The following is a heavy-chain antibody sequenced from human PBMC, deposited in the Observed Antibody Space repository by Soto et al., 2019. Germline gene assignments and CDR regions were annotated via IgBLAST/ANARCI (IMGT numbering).Heavy chain of an antibody. CDR2: IYPGDSDT. Sequence: GESLKISCKGSGYSFTSYWIGWVRQMPGKGLEWMGIIYPGDSDTRYSPSFQGQVTISADKSISTAYLQWSSLKASDTAMYYCASLNYYDSSGYGPDAFDIRGQGTMVTVSS. CDR1: GYSFTSYW. J-gene: IGHJ3*02. D-gene: IGHD3-22*01. V-gene: IGHV5-51*01. CDR3: ASLNYYDSSGYGPDAFDI.